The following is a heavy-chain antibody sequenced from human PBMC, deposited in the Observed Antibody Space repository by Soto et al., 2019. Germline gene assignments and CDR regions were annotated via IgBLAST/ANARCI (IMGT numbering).Heavy chain of an antibody. CDR2: MSYDGTHR. CDR3: ARDPSPYTSGWYGIDF. D-gene: IGHD6-19*01. CDR1: GFMFSAYA. Sequence: AGGSLRLSCTASGFMFSAYAMLWVRQAPGKGLEWVAAMSYDGTHRYYADSLKGRFTISRDNSKNTLFLQMSSLTSDDSAVYYCARDPSPYTSGWYGIDFWGLGTLVTVSS. V-gene: IGHV3-30-3*01. J-gene: IGHJ4*01.